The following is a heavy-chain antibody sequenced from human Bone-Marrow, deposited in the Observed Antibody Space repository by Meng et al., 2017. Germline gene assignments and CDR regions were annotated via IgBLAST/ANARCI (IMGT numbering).Heavy chain of an antibody. CDR1: GYTFTGYY. Sequence: ASVKVSCKASGYTFTGYYMHWVRQAPGQGLEWMGIINPSGGSTSYAQKFQGRVTMTRDTSTSTVYMELSSLRSEDTAVYYCASRITMVRGVIITPLWGMDVCGQGITV. V-gene: IGHV1-46*01. CDR3: ASRITMVRGVIITPLWGMDV. J-gene: IGHJ6*01. D-gene: IGHD3-10*01. CDR2: INPSGGST.